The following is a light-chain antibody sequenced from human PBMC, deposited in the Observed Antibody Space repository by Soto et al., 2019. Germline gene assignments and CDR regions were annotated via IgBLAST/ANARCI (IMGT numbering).Light chain of an antibody. CDR1: QSISYY. Sequence: DIQMTQSPSTLSASVGHIFTITCRASQSISYYLNWYQQKQGRAPRLLIYAASTLQSGVPSRLSGSGSGTDFTLTISRLTSEDSATYYCQQYNTYWTFGQGTKVDIK. V-gene: IGKV1-5*01. J-gene: IGKJ1*01. CDR3: QQYNTYWT. CDR2: AAS.